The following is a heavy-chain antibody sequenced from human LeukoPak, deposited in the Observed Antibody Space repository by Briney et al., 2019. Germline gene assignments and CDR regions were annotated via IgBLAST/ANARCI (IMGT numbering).Heavy chain of an antibody. Sequence: GGSLRLSCAASGFTFSSYSMNWVRQAPGKGLEWVSSISSSSSYIYYADSVKGRFTISRDNAKNSLYLQMNSLRAEDTAVYYCAREAVGNWFDPWGQGTLVTVSS. CDR1: GFTFSSYS. CDR2: ISSSSSYI. V-gene: IGHV3-21*01. J-gene: IGHJ5*02. D-gene: IGHD2-15*01. CDR3: AREAVGNWFDP.